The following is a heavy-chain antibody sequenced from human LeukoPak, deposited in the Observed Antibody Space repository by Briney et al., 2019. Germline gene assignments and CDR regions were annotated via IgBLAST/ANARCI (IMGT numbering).Heavy chain of an antibody. J-gene: IGHJ6*02. Sequence: GGSLRLSCAASGYIYSNSGMSWVRQATGKGLEWVANINQKGGDIHYLDVVKGRFTISRDNAKDSLYLQMNSLRDDDTAVYYCATYVNWVAGDVWGQGTTVTVSS. V-gene: IGHV3-7*01. CDR2: INQKGGDI. CDR3: ATYVNWVAGDV. D-gene: IGHD1-1*01. CDR1: GYIYSNSG.